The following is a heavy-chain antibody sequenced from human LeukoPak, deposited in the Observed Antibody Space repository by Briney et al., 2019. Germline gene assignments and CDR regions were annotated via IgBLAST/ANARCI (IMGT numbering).Heavy chain of an antibody. CDR2: YEPEDGET. V-gene: IGHV1-24*01. J-gene: IGHJ3*02. CDR3: ATRTVPTAIHSAFDI. D-gene: IGHD2-2*02. Sequence: ASVKVSCRSSGYTLSVLPIHWVRQAPGKGLECMGGYEPEDGETFYTQEFQGRVTMTEDISTDTAYMELSSLRSDDTAMYYCATRTVPTAIHSAFDIWGQGTMVTVSS. CDR1: GYTLSVLP.